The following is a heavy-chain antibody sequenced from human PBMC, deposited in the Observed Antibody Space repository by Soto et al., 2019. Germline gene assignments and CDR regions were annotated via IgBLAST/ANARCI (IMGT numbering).Heavy chain of an antibody. CDR2: MNPNSGNT. Sequence: ASVKVSCKASGYTFTSYDINWVRQATGQVLEWMGWMNPNSGNTGYAQKFQGRVTMTRNTSISTAYMELSSLRSEDTAVYYCARRGYSGYGPLYGMDVWGQGTTVTVSS. D-gene: IGHD5-12*01. CDR3: ARRGYSGYGPLYGMDV. V-gene: IGHV1-8*01. CDR1: GYTFTSYD. J-gene: IGHJ6*01.